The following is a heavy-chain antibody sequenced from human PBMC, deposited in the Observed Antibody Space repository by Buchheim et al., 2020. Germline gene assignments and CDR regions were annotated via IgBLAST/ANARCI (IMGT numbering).Heavy chain of an antibody. V-gene: IGHV3-11*06. CDR1: GFTFSDYY. D-gene: IGHD3-16*01. J-gene: IGHJ4*02. CDR3: ARERVDVWLGILRPEYYFDY. CDR2: ISSSSSYT. Sequence: QVQLVESGGGLVKPGGSLRLSCAASGFTFSDYYMSWIRQAPGKGLEWVSYISSSSSYTNYADSVKGRFTISRDNAKNSLYLQMNSLRAEDTAVYYCARERVDVWLGILRPEYYFDYWGQGTL.